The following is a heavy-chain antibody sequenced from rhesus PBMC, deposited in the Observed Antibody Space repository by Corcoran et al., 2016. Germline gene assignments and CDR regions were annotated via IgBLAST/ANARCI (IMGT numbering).Heavy chain of an antibody. Sequence: QLQLQESGPGLVKPSETLSLTCAASGGSISSGYGWSWIRQPPGKGLEGMGNILGSIESTYSNPSLKSRVTISKDTSKNQFSLKLASVTAADTAVYYCARGGSSGDSTRGGGFDFWGQGLRVTV. J-gene: IGHJ3*01. V-gene: IGHV4S7*01. D-gene: IGHD5-24*01. CDR3: ARGGSSGDSTRGGGFDF. CDR2: ILGSIEST. CDR1: GGSISSGYG.